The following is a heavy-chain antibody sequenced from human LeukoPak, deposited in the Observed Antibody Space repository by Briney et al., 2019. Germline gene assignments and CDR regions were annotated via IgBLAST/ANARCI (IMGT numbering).Heavy chain of an antibody. D-gene: IGHD3-22*01. J-gene: IGHJ6*03. CDR2: ISSSSSYI. V-gene: IGHV3-21*01. CDR3: AREHYYDSSGYYINYYYMDV. Sequence: GGSLRLSCAASGFTFSSYSMNCVRQAPGKGLEWVSSISSSSSYIYYEDSVKGRFTISRDNAKNSLYLQVNSLRAEDTAVYYCAREHYYDSSGYYINYYYMDVWGKGTTVTVSS. CDR1: GFTFSSYS.